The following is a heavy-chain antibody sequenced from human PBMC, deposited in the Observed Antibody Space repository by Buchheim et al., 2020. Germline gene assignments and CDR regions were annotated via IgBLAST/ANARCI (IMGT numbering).Heavy chain of an antibody. CDR2: IYSGGST. CDR3: ARVQSLPAWTSGWYNYYYYYGMDV. Sequence: EVQLVESGGGLVQPGGSLRLSCAASGFTVSSNYMSWVRQAPGKGLEWVSVIYSGGSTYYADSVKGRFTISRDNSQNTLYLQMNSLRAEDTAVYYCARVQSLPAWTSGWYNYYYYYGMDVWGQGTT. J-gene: IGHJ6*02. V-gene: IGHV3-66*02. D-gene: IGHD6-19*01. CDR1: GFTVSSNY.